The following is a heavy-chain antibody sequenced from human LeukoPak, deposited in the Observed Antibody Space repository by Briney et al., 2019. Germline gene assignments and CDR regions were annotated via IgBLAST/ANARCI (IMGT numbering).Heavy chain of an antibody. CDR1: GGSISSGSYY. J-gene: IGHJ5*02. V-gene: IGHV4-61*02. Sequence: SQTLSLTCTVSGGSISSGSYYWSWIRQPAGKGLEWIGRIYTSGSTNYNPSLKSRVTISVDTSKNQFSLKLSSVTAADTAMYYCARGNNYYYGSGGTIPTGVDWFDPWGQGTLVTVSS. D-gene: IGHD3-10*01. CDR3: ARGNNYYYGSGGTIPTGVDWFDP. CDR2: IYTSGST.